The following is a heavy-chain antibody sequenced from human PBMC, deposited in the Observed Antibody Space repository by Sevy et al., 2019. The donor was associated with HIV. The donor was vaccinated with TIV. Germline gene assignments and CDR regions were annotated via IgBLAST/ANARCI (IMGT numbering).Heavy chain of an antibody. Sequence: SETLSLTCTVSGGSISSSSYYWGWIRQPPGKGLEWIGSIYYSGSTYYNPSLKSRVTISVDTSKHQFSLKLSSVTAADTAVYYCARLLMVDTAMVQYYFDYWGQGTLVTVSS. CDR3: ARLLMVDTAMVQYYFDY. V-gene: IGHV4-39*01. J-gene: IGHJ4*02. CDR1: GGSISSSSYY. CDR2: IYYSGST. D-gene: IGHD5-18*01.